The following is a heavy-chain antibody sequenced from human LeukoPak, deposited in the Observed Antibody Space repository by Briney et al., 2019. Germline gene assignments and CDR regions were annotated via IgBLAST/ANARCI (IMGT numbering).Heavy chain of an antibody. CDR2: FNPEEGET. Sequence: ASVKVSCKISGYTLSEVSMHWVRHSPGKGLEWMGGFNPEEGETIYARKFQGRLTLTEDTPTDTAYMEVSGLRSEDTAVYYCATEIVGYGDVHYFDHWGQGTLVTVSS. CDR1: GYTLSEVS. D-gene: IGHD5-12*01. V-gene: IGHV1-24*01. J-gene: IGHJ4*02. CDR3: ATEIVGYGDVHYFDH.